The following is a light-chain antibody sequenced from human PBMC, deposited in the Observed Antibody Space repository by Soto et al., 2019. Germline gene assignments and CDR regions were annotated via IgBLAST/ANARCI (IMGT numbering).Light chain of an antibody. Sequence: AIQMTQSPSSLSASVGDRVTITCRASQDIGNDLGWYQQKPGKAPKLLIYGTSTLQSGVPSRFSASGSGTGFTLTISSLQPEDFAAYYCLQDYSYPYTFGQGTKLEIK. V-gene: IGKV1-6*01. J-gene: IGKJ2*01. CDR3: LQDYSYPYT. CDR2: GTS. CDR1: QDIGND.